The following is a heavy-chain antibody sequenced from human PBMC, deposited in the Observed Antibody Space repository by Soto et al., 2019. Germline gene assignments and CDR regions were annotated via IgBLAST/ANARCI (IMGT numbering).Heavy chain of an antibody. CDR3: ARDEVGAMAFYYYYGMDV. Sequence: SVNVSCESSGSTFTSYSMHWVRQAPGQRLEWMGWINAGNGNTKYSQKFQGRVTITRDTSASTAYMELSSLRSEDTAVYYCARDEVGAMAFYYYYGMDVWGQGTTVTVSS. V-gene: IGHV1-3*01. CDR2: INAGNGNT. D-gene: IGHD5-18*01. J-gene: IGHJ6*02. CDR1: GSTFTSYS.